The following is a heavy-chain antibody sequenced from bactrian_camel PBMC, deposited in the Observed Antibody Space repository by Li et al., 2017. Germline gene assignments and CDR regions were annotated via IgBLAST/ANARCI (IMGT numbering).Heavy chain of an antibody. Sequence: DVQLVESGGGLVQPGGSLRLSCATSGFTFSSNAMNWVRQAPGKGLEWVSTINTGGSTTYYAGSVKGRFTISHTNAKKTVYLQMNSLKPEDTAVYYCAADPSRELWVGYPPYKYWGQGTQVTVS. V-gene: IGHV3S40*01. CDR1: GFTFSSNA. CDR2: INTGGSTT. CDR3: AADPSRELWVGYPPYKY. J-gene: IGHJ4*01. D-gene: IGHD5*01.